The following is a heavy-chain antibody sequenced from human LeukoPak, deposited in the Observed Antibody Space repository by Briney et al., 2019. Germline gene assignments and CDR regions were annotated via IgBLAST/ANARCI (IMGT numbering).Heavy chain of an antibody. CDR3: ARYNNGGIDF. J-gene: IGHJ4*02. CDR1: GFTFSSFN. D-gene: IGHD1-14*01. CDR2: ISSTSSLI. V-gene: IGHV3-21*01. Sequence: PGGSLSLSCAASGFTFSSFNMNWVRQAPGKGLEWVSSISSTSSLIWYADSLKGRFTISRDNAKNSPYLQMDTLRAEDTAVYYCARYNNGGIDFWGQGTLVTVSS.